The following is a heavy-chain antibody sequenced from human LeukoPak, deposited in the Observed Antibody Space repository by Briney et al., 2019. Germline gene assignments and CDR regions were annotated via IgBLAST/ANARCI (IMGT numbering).Heavy chain of an antibody. D-gene: IGHD2-2*01. V-gene: IGHV4-34*01. J-gene: IGHJ4*02. CDR3: ARGGGYCSSTSCFYYFDY. Sequence: SETLSLTCAVYGGSFSGYYWSWIRQPPGKGLEWIGEFNHSGSTNYNPSLKSRVTISVDTSKNQFSLKLSSVTAADTAVYYCARGGGYCSSTSCFYYFDYWGQGTLVTVSS. CDR1: GGSFSGYY. CDR2: FNHSGST.